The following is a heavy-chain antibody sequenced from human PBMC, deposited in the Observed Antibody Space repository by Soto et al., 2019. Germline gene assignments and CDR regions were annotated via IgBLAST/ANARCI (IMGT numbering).Heavy chain of an antibody. CDR1: GYTFMNYG. J-gene: IGHJ4*02. D-gene: IGHD3-10*01. Sequence: QFQLVQSGTEVKIPGASVKVSCKTSGYTFMNYGISWVRQAPGQGLEWMGWISTYNDNTNYAQKFQGRVSMTTDTATRVADMELRGLRSDDTAVYYCARDVGSASYRPFDYWGQGTLVNVSS. V-gene: IGHV1-18*01. CDR2: ISTYNDNT. CDR3: ARDVGSASYRPFDY.